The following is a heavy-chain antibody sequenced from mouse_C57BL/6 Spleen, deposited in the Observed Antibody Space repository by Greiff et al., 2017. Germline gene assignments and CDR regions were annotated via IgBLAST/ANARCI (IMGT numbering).Heavy chain of an antibody. D-gene: IGHD2-4*01. V-gene: IGHV5-4*01. CDR1: GFTFSSYA. J-gene: IGHJ1*03. CDR2: ISDGGSYT. Sequence: EVKLVESGGGLVKPGGSLKLSCAASGFTFSSYAMSWVRQTPEKRLEWVATISDGGSYTYYPDNVKGRFTISRDNAKNNLYLQMSHLKSEDTAMXYCARERLREVDWYFDVWGTGTTVTVSS. CDR3: ARERLREVDWYFDV.